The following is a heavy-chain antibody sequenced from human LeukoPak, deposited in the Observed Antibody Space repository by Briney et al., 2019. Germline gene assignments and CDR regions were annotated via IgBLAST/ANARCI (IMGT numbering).Heavy chain of an antibody. V-gene: IGHV3-23*01. CDR2: ISGSGGST. CDR3: AKVTFISRTLDY. CDR1: GFTFSSYA. Sequence: GGSLRLPCAASGFTFSSYAMSWVRQAPGKGLEWVSAISGSGGSTYYADSVKGRFTISRDNSKNTLYLQMNSLRAEDTAVYYCAKVTFISRTLDYWGQGTLVTVSS. J-gene: IGHJ4*02. D-gene: IGHD3-16*01.